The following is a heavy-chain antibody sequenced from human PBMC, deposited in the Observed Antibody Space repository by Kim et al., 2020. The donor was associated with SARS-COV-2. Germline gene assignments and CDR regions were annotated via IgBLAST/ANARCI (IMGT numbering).Heavy chain of an antibody. CDR1: GFTFSAYS. CDR3: AKWVNSGSFLGPFDY. Sequence: GGSLRLSCAASGFTFSAYSMSWVRQAPGKGLEWIAYISNSGTTYSSDSVKGRFIISRDNDKNSVFLQLNNVRVDDSAVYFCAKWVNSGSFLGPFDYWGQG. V-gene: IGHV3-11*04. D-gene: IGHD1-26*01. J-gene: IGHJ4*02. CDR2: ISNSGTT.